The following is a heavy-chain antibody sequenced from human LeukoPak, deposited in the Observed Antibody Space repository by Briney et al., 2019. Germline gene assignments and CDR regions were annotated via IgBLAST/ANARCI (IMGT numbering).Heavy chain of an antibody. J-gene: IGHJ4*02. CDR3: ATGGGWLVYN. V-gene: IGHV3-11*03. Sequence: GGSLRLSCAASGFTFSDYYMSWIRPAPGKGLEWVSYISSSSSYTDYADSVKGRFTISRDNAKNSLNLQMNSLRAEDTAVYYCATGGGWLVYNWGQGTLVTVSS. CDR2: ISSSSSYT. D-gene: IGHD6-19*01. CDR1: GFTFSDYY.